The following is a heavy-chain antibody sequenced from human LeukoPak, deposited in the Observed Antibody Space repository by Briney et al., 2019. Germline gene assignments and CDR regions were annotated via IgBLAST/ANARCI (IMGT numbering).Heavy chain of an antibody. V-gene: IGHV5-51*01. Sequence: GESLKISCKGFGYSFNDYWIAWVRQMPGKGLEWMGIFFPGDSDTRYSPSFQGQVTISADKSIHTAYLQWSSLRASDSAIYYCARRGQWSNYYGLDVWGQGTTVTVSS. CDR1: GYSFNDYW. J-gene: IGHJ6*02. CDR3: ARRGQWSNYYGLDV. CDR2: FFPGDSDT. D-gene: IGHD2-15*01.